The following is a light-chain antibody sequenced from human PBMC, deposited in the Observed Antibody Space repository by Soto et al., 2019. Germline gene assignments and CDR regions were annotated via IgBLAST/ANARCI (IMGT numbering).Light chain of an antibody. V-gene: IGKV3-20*01. CDR2: GAS. J-gene: IGKJ1*01. CDR1: QSVSSSY. CDR3: QQYGSSPT. Sequence: EIVLTHSPGTLSLSPGERDTLSCRASQSVSSSYLAWYQQKPGQAPRLLIYGASSRATGIPDRFSGSGSGTDFTLTISRLEPEDFAVYYCQQYGSSPTFGQGTKVDIK.